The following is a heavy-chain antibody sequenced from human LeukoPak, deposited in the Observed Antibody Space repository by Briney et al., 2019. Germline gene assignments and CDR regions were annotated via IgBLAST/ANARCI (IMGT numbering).Heavy chain of an antibody. J-gene: IGHJ3*02. CDR1: GFTFSSYA. CDR2: IRYDGSIK. V-gene: IGHV3-30*02. CDR3: AKARGHSYAGAYDI. D-gene: IGHD3-16*01. Sequence: GGSLRLSCAASGFTFSSYAMNWVRQAPGKGLEWVAVIRYDGSIKYYAESVKGRFTISRDDSKNTLYLQMDNLRVEDTAIYFCAKARGHSYAGAYDIWGQGTMVTVSS.